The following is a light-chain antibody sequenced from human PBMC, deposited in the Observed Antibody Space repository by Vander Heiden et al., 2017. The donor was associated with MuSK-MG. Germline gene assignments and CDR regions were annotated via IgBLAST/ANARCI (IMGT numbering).Light chain of an antibody. CDR3: QQSYSASYT. CDR2: AAS. V-gene: IGKV1-39*01. J-gene: IGKJ2*01. CDR1: QSISNY. Sequence: DIQMTQSPTSLSASVGDRITITCRASQSISNYLNWYQQKPGKAPKLLIYAASTLQGGVPSRFSGTGSGTDFTLTISRLQPEDFATYYCQQSYSASYTFDRGTKLEI.